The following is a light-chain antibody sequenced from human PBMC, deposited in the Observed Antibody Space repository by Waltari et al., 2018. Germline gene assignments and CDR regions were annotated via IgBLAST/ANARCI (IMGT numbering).Light chain of an antibody. J-gene: IGKJ1*01. Sequence: DIVMTQSPLSLPVTPGEPASIPCRSSQSLLHSNGYNCLDWYLQKPGQSPQLLIYLGSNRASGVPDRFSGSGSGTDFTLRISRVEAEDVGVYYCMQALQTQGTFGQGTKVEIK. CDR1: QSLLHSNGYNC. CDR3: MQALQTQGT. V-gene: IGKV2-28*01. CDR2: LGS.